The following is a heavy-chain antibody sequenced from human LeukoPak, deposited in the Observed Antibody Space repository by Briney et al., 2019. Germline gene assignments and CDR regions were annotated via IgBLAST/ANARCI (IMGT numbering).Heavy chain of an antibody. D-gene: IGHD3-16*01. CDR2: ISTDGSSA. V-gene: IGHV3-74*01. Sequence: GGSLRLSCAASGFTFSSYWMHWIRQAPVKGLVWVSRISTDGSSAIYADSVKGRFTISRDNAKNTLYLQMNSLRAEDTAVYYCARVNVCPRCHFDYWGQGTLVTVSS. CDR1: GFTFSSYW. J-gene: IGHJ4*02. CDR3: ARVNVCPRCHFDY.